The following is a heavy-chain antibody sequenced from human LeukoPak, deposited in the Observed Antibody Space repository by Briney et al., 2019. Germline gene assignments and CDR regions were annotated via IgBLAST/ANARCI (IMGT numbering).Heavy chain of an antibody. V-gene: IGHV3-21*01. D-gene: IGHD2-15*01. CDR1: GFTFSSYS. CDR2: ISSSSGYI. CDR3: ARDSPGYCSGGSCYGLDY. Sequence: GGSLRLSCAASGFTFSSYSMNWVRQAPGKGLEWVSSISSSSGYIYYADSVKGRFTISRDNAKNSLYLQMNSLRAEDTAVYYCARDSPGYCSGGSCYGLDYWGQGTLVTVSS. J-gene: IGHJ4*02.